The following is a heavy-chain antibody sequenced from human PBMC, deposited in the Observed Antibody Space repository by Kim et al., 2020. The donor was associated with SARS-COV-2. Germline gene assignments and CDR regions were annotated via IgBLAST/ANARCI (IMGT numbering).Heavy chain of an antibody. Sequence: DSVKGRLTISSDHSKNTLYLQINSLRAEDTAVYYCAKDPLYSGYDRGAFDIWGQGTMVTVSS. V-gene: IGHV3-23*01. J-gene: IGHJ3*02. CDR3: AKDPLYSGYDRGAFDI. D-gene: IGHD5-12*01.